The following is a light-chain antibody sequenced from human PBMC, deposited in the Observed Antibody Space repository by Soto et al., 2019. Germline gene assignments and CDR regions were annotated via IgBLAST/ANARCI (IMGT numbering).Light chain of an antibody. CDR2: DAS. J-gene: IGKJ4*01. Sequence: EIVLKQSPATLSLSPGERATLSCRASQSVSSYLAWYQQKPGQAPRRLIYDASNRATGVPARFSGSGSGTHFTLTISRQEPEDFAVYYCQQRSNWPLTFGGGTEVEIK. V-gene: IGKV3-11*01. CDR3: QQRSNWPLT. CDR1: QSVSSY.